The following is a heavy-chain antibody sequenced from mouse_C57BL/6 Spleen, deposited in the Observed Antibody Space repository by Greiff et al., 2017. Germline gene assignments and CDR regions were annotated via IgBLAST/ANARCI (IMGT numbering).Heavy chain of an antibody. CDR1: GYTFTDYN. J-gene: IGHJ2*01. CDR2: INPNNGGT. CDR3: ARWCFFFDY. V-gene: IGHV1-22*01. Sequence: EVQLQQSGPELVKPGASVKMSCKASGYTFTDYNMHWVKQSPGKGLEWIGYINPNNGGTSYNQKFKGKATLTVNKSSSTAYMELRSLTSEAAAVYCCARWCFFFDYWGQGTTLTVSS. D-gene: IGHD1-1*02.